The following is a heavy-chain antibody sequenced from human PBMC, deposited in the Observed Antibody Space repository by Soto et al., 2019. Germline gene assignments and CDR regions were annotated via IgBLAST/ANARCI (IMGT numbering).Heavy chain of an antibody. CDR1: GFTALSYA. Sequence: QVRLIQSGPEMMQPGASVRVSCKASGFTALSYAFHWVRQAPGQGPEWLGWLNGGVDGTSYSQRFQGRVTISRDTSANTVYLEVNALTAEDTAVYYCAREVKGVTSVDYLGQGTLVTVSS. CDR2: LNGGVDGT. CDR3: AREVKGVTSVDY. D-gene: IGHD3-10*01. V-gene: IGHV1-3*01. J-gene: IGHJ4*02.